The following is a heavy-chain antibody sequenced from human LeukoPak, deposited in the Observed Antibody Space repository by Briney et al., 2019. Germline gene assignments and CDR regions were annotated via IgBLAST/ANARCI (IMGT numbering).Heavy chain of an antibody. Sequence: SETLSLTCAVYDGSFSGYYWSWIRQPPGRGLEWIGEINHSGSTNYNPSLKSRVTISLDTSKSQFSLKVRYVTAADTAVYYCARGLNDSWTGENYWGQGTLVTVSS. CDR1: DGSFSGYY. D-gene: IGHD3-3*01. CDR2: INHSGST. CDR3: ARGLNDSWTGENY. J-gene: IGHJ4*02. V-gene: IGHV4-34*01.